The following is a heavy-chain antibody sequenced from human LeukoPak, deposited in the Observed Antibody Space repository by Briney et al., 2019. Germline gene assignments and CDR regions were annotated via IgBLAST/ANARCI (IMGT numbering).Heavy chain of an antibody. V-gene: IGHV4-59*01. CDR1: GCSISSYY. J-gene: IGHJ6*03. CDR3: ARDRYSSGWQHYYYMDV. Sequence: PSETLSLTCTVSGCSISSYYWSWIRQPPGKGLEWIGYIYYSGSTNYNPSLKSRVTISVATSKNQLSLKLSSVTAADTAVYYCARDRYSSGWQHYYYMDVWGKGTTVTVSS. D-gene: IGHD6-19*01. CDR2: IYYSGST.